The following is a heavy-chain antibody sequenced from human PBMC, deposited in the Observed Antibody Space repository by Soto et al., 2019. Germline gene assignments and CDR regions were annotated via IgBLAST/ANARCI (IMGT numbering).Heavy chain of an antibody. J-gene: IGHJ5*02. CDR1: FGSVISGSYY. D-gene: IGHD6-19*01. Sequence: SETLSLTCTVSFGSVISGSYYWSWIRQPPGKGLEWIGYISDSGSTNYTPSLKSRVTIAVDTSKNQFSRKLSSVTAADTAVYYCARDSRDSSGWYPVYNWFDPWGQAAQVIV. CDR2: ISDSGST. CDR3: ARDSRDSSGWYPVYNWFDP. V-gene: IGHV4-61*01.